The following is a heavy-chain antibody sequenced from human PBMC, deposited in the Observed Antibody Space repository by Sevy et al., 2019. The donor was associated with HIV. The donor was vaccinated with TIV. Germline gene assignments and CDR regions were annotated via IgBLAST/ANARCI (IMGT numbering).Heavy chain of an antibody. V-gene: IGHV3-23*01. Sequence: GGSLSLSCAAPGFTFKNNALTWVRQPPGKGLEWVSAVSGGGDPTSYADSVKGRFTISRDNSKNTLYLQMNSLRAEDTAVYYCAKGGSTSGYYLNYFAYWGQGTLVTVSS. CDR3: AKGGSTSGYYLNYFAY. CDR1: GFTFKNNA. J-gene: IGHJ4*02. D-gene: IGHD3-22*01. CDR2: VSGGGDPT.